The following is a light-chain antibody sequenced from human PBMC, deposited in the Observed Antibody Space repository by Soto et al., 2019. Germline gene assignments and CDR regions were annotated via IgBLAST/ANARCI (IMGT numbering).Light chain of an antibody. V-gene: IGKV1-39*01. Sequence: DIQMTQSPSSLSAGDRVTITCRASQSISNYLNWYQQKPGKAPKLLIYAASSMQSGVPSRFSGSGSETDFTLTISSLQPDDSATYYCQQSFSPLWTFGQGTKVEV. CDR2: AAS. CDR3: QQSFSPLWT. CDR1: QSISNY. J-gene: IGKJ1*01.